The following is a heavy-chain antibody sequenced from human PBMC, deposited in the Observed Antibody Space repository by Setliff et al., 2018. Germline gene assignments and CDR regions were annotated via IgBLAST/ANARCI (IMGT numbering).Heavy chain of an antibody. Sequence: PSETLSLTCTVSGGSITSGDYFWSWIRQPPGKGLELIGYIYYSGSTYYNPSLKSRITMSVDTSKSHFSLKLSSVTAADTAVYYCARIHCSGGSCYFFDSWGQGTLVTVSS. CDR3: ARIHCSGGSCYFFDS. CDR2: IYYSGST. CDR1: GGSITSGDYF. V-gene: IGHV4-30-4*08. D-gene: IGHD2-15*01. J-gene: IGHJ4*02.